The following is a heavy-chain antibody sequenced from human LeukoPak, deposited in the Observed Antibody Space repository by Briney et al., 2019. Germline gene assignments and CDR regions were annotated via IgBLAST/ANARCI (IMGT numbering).Heavy chain of an antibody. V-gene: IGHV4-34*01. Sequence: SETLSLTCAVYGGSFSGYYWSWIRQPPGKGLEWIGEINHSGSTNYNPSLKSRVTISVDTSKNQFSLKLSSVTAADTAVYYCARPFGYCTSTSCSYMDVWGKGTTVTVSS. J-gene: IGHJ6*03. CDR2: INHSGST. CDR3: ARPFGYCTSTSCSYMDV. D-gene: IGHD2-2*03. CDR1: GGSFSGYY.